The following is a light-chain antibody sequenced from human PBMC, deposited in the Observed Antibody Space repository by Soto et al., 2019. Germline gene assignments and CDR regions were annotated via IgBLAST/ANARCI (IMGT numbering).Light chain of an antibody. CDR1: SSDVGGYNY. J-gene: IGLJ2*01. Sequence: QSVLTQPASVSGSPGQSITISCTGTSSDVGGYNYVSWYQQHPGKAPKLMIYDVSNRPSGVSNRFSGSKSGNTASLTISGLQAEDEADYYCSSYTSSISVVFGGGTKVTVL. V-gene: IGLV2-14*01. CDR3: SSYTSSISVV. CDR2: DVS.